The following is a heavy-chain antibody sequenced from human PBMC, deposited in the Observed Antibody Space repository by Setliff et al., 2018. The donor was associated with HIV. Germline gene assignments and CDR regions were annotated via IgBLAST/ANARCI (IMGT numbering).Heavy chain of an antibody. Sequence: GASVKVSCKASGGSFRNYAINWVRQAPGQGLEWMGGIIPLLGTPNYAHKFQVRVTITADKYSSTVYMELSSLRSEDSAVFYCARDRSGIAVAAPDAFDVWGQGTMVTVSS. CDR3: ARDRSGIAVAAPDAFDV. CDR2: IIPLLGTP. V-gene: IGHV1-69*06. J-gene: IGHJ3*01. CDR1: GGSFRNYA. D-gene: IGHD6-19*01.